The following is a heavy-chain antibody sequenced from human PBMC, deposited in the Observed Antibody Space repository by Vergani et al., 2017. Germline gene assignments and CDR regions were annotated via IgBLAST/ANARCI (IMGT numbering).Heavy chain of an antibody. V-gene: IGHV3-21*01. D-gene: IGHD2-8*01. Sequence: EVQLVESGGGLVKPGGSLRLSCAASGFTFSSYSMNWVRQAPGKGLEWVSSISSSSSYIYYADSVKGRFTISRDNAKNSLYLQMNSLRAEDTAVYYCAREEEPDIVLMVYATMDVWGQGTTVTVSS. CDR3: AREEEPDIVLMVYATMDV. J-gene: IGHJ6*02. CDR1: GFTFSSYS. CDR2: ISSSSSYI.